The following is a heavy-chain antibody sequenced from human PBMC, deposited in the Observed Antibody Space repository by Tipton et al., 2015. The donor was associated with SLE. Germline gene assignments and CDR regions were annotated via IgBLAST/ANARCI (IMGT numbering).Heavy chain of an antibody. D-gene: IGHD4-17*01. V-gene: IGHV1-18*01. Sequence: QLVQSGAEVKKPGASVKVSCKASGYTFSNYGISWVRQAPGQGLEWMGWFSAYNGNTNYAQKLQGRVTMTTDTSTSTAYMELRSLMSDDTAVYYCARDGDSATTYNYYMDVWGEGTAVTVSS. CDR1: GYTFSNYG. CDR2: FSAYNGNT. CDR3: ARDGDSATTYNYYMDV. J-gene: IGHJ6*03.